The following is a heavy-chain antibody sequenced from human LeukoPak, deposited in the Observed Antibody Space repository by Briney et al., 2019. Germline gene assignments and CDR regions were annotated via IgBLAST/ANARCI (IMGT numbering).Heavy chain of an antibody. CDR1: GYTFTSYG. CDR3: ARDHPLNYYDSSGYLFDY. CDR2: ISAYNGNT. D-gene: IGHD3-22*01. Sequence: ASVKVSCKASGYTFTSYGISWVRQAPGQGLEWMGWISAYNGNTNYAQKLQGRVTMTTDTSTSTAYMELRSLRSDDTAVYYCARDHPLNYYDSSGYLFDYWGQETLVTVSS. V-gene: IGHV1-18*01. J-gene: IGHJ4*02.